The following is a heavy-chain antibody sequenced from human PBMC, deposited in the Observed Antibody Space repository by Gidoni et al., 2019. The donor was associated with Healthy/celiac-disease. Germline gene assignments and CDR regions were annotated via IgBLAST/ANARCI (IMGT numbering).Heavy chain of an antibody. Sequence: QVQLVESGGGVVQPGRSLRLSCAASGFTFSSYAMHWVRQAPGKGLEWVAVISYDGSNKYYADSVKGRFTISRDNSKNTLHLQMNSLRAEDTAVYYCARDQGAIFGVGYYFDYWGQGTLVTVSS. V-gene: IGHV3-30-3*01. J-gene: IGHJ4*02. CDR1: GFTFSSYA. D-gene: IGHD3-3*01. CDR2: ISYDGSNK. CDR3: ARDQGAIFGVGYYFDY.